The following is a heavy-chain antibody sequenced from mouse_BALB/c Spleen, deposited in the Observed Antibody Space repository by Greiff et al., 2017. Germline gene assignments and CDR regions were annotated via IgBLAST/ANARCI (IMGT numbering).Heavy chain of an antibody. V-gene: IGHV3-2*02. J-gene: IGHJ3*01. CDR2: ISYSGST. CDR3: ASHERAWFAY. CDR1: GYSITSDYA. Sequence: DVQLQESGPGLVKPSQSLSLTCTVTGYSITSDYAWNWIRQFPGNKLEWMGYISYSGSTSYNPSLKSRISITRDTSKNQFFLQLNSVTTEDTATYYCASHERAWFAYWGQGTLVTVSA.